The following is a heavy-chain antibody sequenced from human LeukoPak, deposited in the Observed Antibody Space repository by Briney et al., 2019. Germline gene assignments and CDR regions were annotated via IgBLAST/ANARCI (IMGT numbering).Heavy chain of an antibody. CDR1: GYTFTSYD. CDR2: MNPNSGNT. V-gene: IGHV1-8*01. CDR3: ARVPGLVGYYDSSGYYYSGDFDY. J-gene: IGHJ4*02. D-gene: IGHD3-22*01. Sequence: GASVKVSCKASGYTFTSYDINWVRQATGQGLEWMGWMNPNSGNTGYAQKFQGRVTMTRSTSISTAYMELSSLRSEDTAVYYCARVPGLVGYYDSSGYYYSGDFDYWGQGTLVTVSS.